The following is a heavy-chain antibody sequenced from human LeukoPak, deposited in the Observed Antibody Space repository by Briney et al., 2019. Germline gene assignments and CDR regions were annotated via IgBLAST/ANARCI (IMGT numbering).Heavy chain of an antibody. Sequence: SETLSLTCAVYGGSFSGYYWSWIRQPPGKGLEWIGEINHSGSTNYNPSLKSRVTISVDTSKNQFSLKLRSVTAADTAVYYCARAGIQLRSTPGYYYGMDVWGKGTTVTVSS. CDR2: INHSGST. D-gene: IGHD5-18*01. J-gene: IGHJ6*04. CDR3: ARAGIQLRSTPGYYYGMDV. V-gene: IGHV4-34*01. CDR1: GGSFSGYY.